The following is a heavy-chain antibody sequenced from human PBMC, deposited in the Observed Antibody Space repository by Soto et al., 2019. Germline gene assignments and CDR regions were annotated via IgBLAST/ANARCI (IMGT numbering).Heavy chain of an antibody. V-gene: IGHV3-74*01. CDR1: GFTFSSYW. CDR3: ARDPGYSYGGALDY. CDR2: INSDGSST. Sequence: EVQLVESGGGLVQPGGSLRLSCAASGFTFSSYWMHWVRQAPGKGLVWVSRINSDGSSTSYADSVKGRFTISRDNAKNTLYLQMNRLRAEDTAVYYCARDPGYSYGGALDYWGQGTLVTVSS. J-gene: IGHJ4*02. D-gene: IGHD5-18*01.